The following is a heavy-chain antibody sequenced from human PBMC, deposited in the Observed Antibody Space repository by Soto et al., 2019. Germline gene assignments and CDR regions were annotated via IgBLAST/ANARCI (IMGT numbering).Heavy chain of an antibody. CDR2: FDPEDGET. D-gene: IGHD3-3*01. CDR1: GYTLTELS. Sequence: GASVKVSCKVSGYTLTELSMHWVRQAPGKGLEWMGGFDPEDGETIYAQKFQGRATMTEDTSTDTAYMELSSLRSEDTAVYYCATGTTDFWSGTNHYYYGMDVWGQGTTVTVSS. V-gene: IGHV1-24*01. J-gene: IGHJ6*02. CDR3: ATGTTDFWSGTNHYYYGMDV.